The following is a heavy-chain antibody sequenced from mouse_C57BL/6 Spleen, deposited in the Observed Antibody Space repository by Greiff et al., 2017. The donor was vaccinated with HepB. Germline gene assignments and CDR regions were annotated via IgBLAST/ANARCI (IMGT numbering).Heavy chain of an antibody. D-gene: IGHD1-1*01. J-gene: IGHJ2*01. V-gene: IGHV1-26*01. CDR1: GYTFTDYY. Sequence: EVQLQQSGPELVKPGASVKISCKASGYTFTDYYMNWVKQSHGKSLEWIGDINPNNGGTSYNQKFKGKATLTVDKSSSTAYMELRSLTSEDSAVYYCAVITTVVAQLDYWGQGTTLTVSS. CDR3: AVITTVVAQLDY. CDR2: INPNNGGT.